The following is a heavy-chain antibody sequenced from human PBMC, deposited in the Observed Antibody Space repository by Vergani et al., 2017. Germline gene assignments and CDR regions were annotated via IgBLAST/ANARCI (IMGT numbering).Heavy chain of an antibody. CDR2: IYHSGCA. J-gene: IGHJ4*02. V-gene: IGHV4-39*01. D-gene: IGHD3-9*01. Sequence: QLHLQESGPGLVKPSETLTLTCTVSGGSIPSSSYYWGWIRQPPGKGLEWIGNIYHSGCAYYNPSLKGRVTISVDTSKNQFSLEVTSVTAADTAIYFCARTESFILRYFHWALWGQGTLVTVSS. CDR1: GGSIPSSSYY. CDR3: ARTESFILRYFHWAL.